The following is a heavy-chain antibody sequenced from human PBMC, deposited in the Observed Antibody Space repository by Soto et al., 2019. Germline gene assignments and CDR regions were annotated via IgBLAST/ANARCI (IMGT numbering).Heavy chain of an antibody. V-gene: IGHV1-3*01. CDR3: ARDTGDGTFDF. CDR2: INAGYGNT. CDR1: GYTFSSYA. Sequence: ASVKVSCKASGYTFSSYAMHWVRQAPRQRLEWMGWINAGYGNTKSSQKFQDRVTISRDTSASTAYMELTSLRSEDTAVYYCARDTGDGTFDFWGQGTLVTVSS. J-gene: IGHJ4*02. D-gene: IGHD7-27*01.